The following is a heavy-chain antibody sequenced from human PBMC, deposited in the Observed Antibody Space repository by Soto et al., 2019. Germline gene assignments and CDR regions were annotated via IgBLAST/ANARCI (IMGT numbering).Heavy chain of an antibody. V-gene: IGHV3-33*01. Sequence: GGSLRLSCAASGFTFSSYGMHWVRQAPGKGLEWVAVIWYDGSNKYYADSVKGRFTISRDNSKNTLYLQMNSLRAEDTAVYYCARGAIAVAGTVFDYWGQGTLVTVSS. CDR1: GFTFSSYG. D-gene: IGHD6-19*01. J-gene: IGHJ4*02. CDR3: ARGAIAVAGTVFDY. CDR2: IWYDGSNK.